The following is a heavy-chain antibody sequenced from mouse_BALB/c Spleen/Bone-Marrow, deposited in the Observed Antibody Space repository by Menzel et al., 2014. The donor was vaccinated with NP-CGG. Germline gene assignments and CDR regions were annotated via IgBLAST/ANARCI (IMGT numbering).Heavy chain of an antibody. CDR3: ARGGWLRGAMDY. V-gene: IGHV1S56*01. CDR1: GYTLTSYY. CDR2: IYPGNVNT. D-gene: IGHD2-2*01. Sequence: QVQLKQSGPELVKPGASVRISCKASGYTLTSYYIHWVKQRPGQGLEWIGWIYPGNVNTKYNEKFKGKATLTADKSSSTAYMQLSSLTSEDSAVYLCARGGWLRGAMDYWGQGTSVTVSS. J-gene: IGHJ4*01.